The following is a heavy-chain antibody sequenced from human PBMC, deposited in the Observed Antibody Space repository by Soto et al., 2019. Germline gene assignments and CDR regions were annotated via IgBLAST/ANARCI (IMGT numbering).Heavy chain of an antibody. CDR2: IYTSGST. V-gene: IGHV4-4*07. Sequence: PSETLSLTCTVSGGSISSYYWSWIRQPARKGLEWIGRIYTSGSTNYNPSLKSRVTMSVDTSKNQFSLKLSSVTAADTAVYYCARDLGKGYSSSWYAKNYYYYGMDVWGQGTTVTVSS. CDR1: GGSISSYY. CDR3: ARDLGKGYSSSWYAKNYYYYGMDV. D-gene: IGHD6-13*01. J-gene: IGHJ6*02.